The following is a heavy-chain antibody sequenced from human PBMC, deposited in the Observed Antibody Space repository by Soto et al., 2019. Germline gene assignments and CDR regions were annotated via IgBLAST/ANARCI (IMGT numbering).Heavy chain of an antibody. J-gene: IGHJ4*02. CDR1: GFTFSSYA. Sequence: GGSLRLSCAASGFTFSSYAMSWVRQAPGKGLEWVSYISSSGSTIYYADSVKGRFTISRDDAKNSLYLQMNSLRDEDTAVYYCAKSPGMYYYDSSGYYHYDYWGQGTLVTVSS. V-gene: IGHV3-48*02. CDR2: ISSSGSTI. D-gene: IGHD3-22*01. CDR3: AKSPGMYYYDSSGYYHYDY.